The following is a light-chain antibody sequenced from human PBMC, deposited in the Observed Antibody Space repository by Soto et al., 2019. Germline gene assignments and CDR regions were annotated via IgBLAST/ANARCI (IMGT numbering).Light chain of an antibody. V-gene: IGKV3-20*01. CDR2: GAT. J-gene: IGKJ3*01. CDR1: ESVSSSY. Sequence: EIVLTQSPGTLSLSPGESATLSCGASESVSSSYLAWYQQKPGQAPRLLIYGATTRLRGVPDRFSGSGSGTDFTLTISRLEPEDFAVYYCQQYVSSPFTFGPGTKVDI. CDR3: QQYVSSPFT.